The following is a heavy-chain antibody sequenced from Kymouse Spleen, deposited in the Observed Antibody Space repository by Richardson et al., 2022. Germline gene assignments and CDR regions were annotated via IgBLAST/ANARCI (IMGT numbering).Heavy chain of an antibody. D-gene: IGHD6-6*01. CDR2: IYYSGST. CDR3: ARHESIAARHWFDP. Sequence: QLQLQESGPGLVKPSETLSLTCTVSGGSISSSSYYWGWIRQPPGKGLEWIGSIYYSGSTYYNPSLKSRVTISVDTSKNQFSLKLSSVTAADTAVYYCARHESIAARHWFDPWGQGTLVTVSS. CDR1: GGSISSSSYY. J-gene: IGHJ5*02. V-gene: IGHV4-39*01.